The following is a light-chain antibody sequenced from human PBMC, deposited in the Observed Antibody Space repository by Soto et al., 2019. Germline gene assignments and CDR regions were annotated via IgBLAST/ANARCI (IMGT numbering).Light chain of an antibody. CDR2: DAS. V-gene: IGKV1-5*01. CDR1: QNISVW. J-gene: IGKJ2*01. CDR3: QQYESSSPT. Sequence: DIQMTQSPSTLSASVGDGVTITCRASQNISVWLAWYQQRPGKAPKFLIYDASNLETGVSSRFSGSGSGTEFTLTIRSLQPDDFATYYCQQYESSSPTFGQETKLEIK.